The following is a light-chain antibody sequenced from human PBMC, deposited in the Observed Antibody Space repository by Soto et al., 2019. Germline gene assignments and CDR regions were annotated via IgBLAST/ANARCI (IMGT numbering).Light chain of an antibody. CDR3: QQRSKWPGT. J-gene: IGKJ5*01. Sequence: EIVLTQSPATLSLSPGERATLSCRASQSVNSYLAWYQQKPGQAPRLLIYDASNRATGIPARCSGSGSGTDFTLTISSLEPEDWAVYYLQQRSKWPGTFGQGTWLEIK. CDR1: QSVNSY. CDR2: DAS. V-gene: IGKV3-11*01.